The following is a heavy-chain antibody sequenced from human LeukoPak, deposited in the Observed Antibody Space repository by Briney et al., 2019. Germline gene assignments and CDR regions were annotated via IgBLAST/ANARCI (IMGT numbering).Heavy chain of an antibody. CDR3: ARDGYYDFWSGYSSYYYMDV. CDR1: GYTFTSCG. D-gene: IGHD3-3*01. Sequence: ASVKVSCKASGYTFTSCGISWVRQAPGQGLEWMGWISAYNGNTNYAQKLQGRVTMTTDTSTSTAYMELRSLRSDDAAVYYCARDGYYDFWSGYSSYYYMDVWGKGTTVTVSS. CDR2: ISAYNGNT. J-gene: IGHJ6*03. V-gene: IGHV1-18*01.